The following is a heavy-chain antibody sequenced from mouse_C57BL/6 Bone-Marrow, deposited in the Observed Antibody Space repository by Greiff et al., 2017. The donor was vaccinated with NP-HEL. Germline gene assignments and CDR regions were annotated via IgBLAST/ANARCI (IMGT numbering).Heavy chain of an antibody. CDR3: ARNLLLLF. D-gene: IGHD1-1*01. J-gene: IGHJ3*01. CDR1: GFTFSSYA. CDR2: ISDGGSYT. V-gene: IGHV5-4*01. Sequence: DVHLVESGGGLVKPGGSLKLSCAASGFTFSSYAMSWVRQTPEKRLEWVATISDGGSYTYYPDNVKGRFTISRDNAKNNLYLQMSHLKSEDTAMYYCARNLLLLFWGQGTLVTVSA.